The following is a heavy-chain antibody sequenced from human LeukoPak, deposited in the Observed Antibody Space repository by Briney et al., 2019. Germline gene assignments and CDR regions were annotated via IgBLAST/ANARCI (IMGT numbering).Heavy chain of an antibody. D-gene: IGHD3-3*01. J-gene: IGHJ3*02. Sequence: GGSLRLSCAASGFTFSSYAMSWVRQAPGKGLEWVSAISGSDGSTYYADSVKGRFTISRDNSKNTLYLQMNSLRAEDTAVYYCAKYPPFGVVIIVRAAFDIWGQGTMVTVSS. CDR1: GFTFSSYA. CDR3: AKYPPFGVVIIVRAAFDI. CDR2: ISGSDGST. V-gene: IGHV3-23*01.